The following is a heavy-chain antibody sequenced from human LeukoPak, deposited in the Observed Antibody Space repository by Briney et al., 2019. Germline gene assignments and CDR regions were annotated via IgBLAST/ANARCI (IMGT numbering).Heavy chain of an antibody. D-gene: IGHD7-27*01. CDR2: MSPNSGDT. J-gene: IGHJ4*02. CDR1: GYTFTSYD. CDR3: ARNPPNRGMVDY. V-gene: IGHV1-8*01. Sequence: ASVKVSCKASGYTFTSYDINWVRQATGQGLEWMGWMSPNSGDTGYAQKFQGRLTLTRDTSMSTAYMELSSLTSEDTAVYFCARNPPNRGMVDYWGQGTLVTVSS.